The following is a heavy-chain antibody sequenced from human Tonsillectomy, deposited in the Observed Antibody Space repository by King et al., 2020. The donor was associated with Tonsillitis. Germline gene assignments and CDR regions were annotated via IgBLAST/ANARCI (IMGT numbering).Heavy chain of an antibody. CDR1: GFTFSSYA. CDR3: AASLNADYGDYASHY. CDR2: ISYDATNK. Sequence: VQLVESGGGVVQPGRSLRLSCAASGFTFSSYAIHWVLQAPGKGLEWVALISYDATNKYYADSVKGRFTISRDNSKNTLYLQMNRLRTEDTAVYYCAASLNADYGDYASHYWGQGTLVTVSS. V-gene: IGHV3-30*01. J-gene: IGHJ4*02. D-gene: IGHD4-17*01.